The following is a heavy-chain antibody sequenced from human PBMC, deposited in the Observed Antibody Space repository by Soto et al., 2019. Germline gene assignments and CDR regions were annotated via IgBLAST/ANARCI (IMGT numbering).Heavy chain of an antibody. Sequence: ASVKVSCKASGYTFTSYYMHWVRQAPGQGLEWMGIINPSGGSTSYAQKFQGRATMTGDTSKNHFSLRLSSVTAADTAVYYCARRMYFFDSGGQYSYAFDIWGQGTMVTVSS. J-gene: IGHJ3*02. CDR2: INPSGGST. CDR3: ARRMYFFDSGGQYSYAFDI. V-gene: IGHV1-46*01. D-gene: IGHD3-22*01. CDR1: GYTFTSYY.